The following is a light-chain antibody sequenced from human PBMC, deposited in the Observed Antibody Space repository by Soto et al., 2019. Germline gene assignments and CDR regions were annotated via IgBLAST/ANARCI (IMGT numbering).Light chain of an antibody. CDR1: QSVSSNY. Sequence: EIVLTQSPGTLSLSPGERATLSCRASQSVSSNYLAWYQQNPGQAPRPLIYGASSRATGIPDRFSGSGAGTDFTLTISRLEPEDFAVYYCQQYGSSPWTFGQGTKVDIK. CDR3: QQYGSSPWT. CDR2: GAS. V-gene: IGKV3-20*01. J-gene: IGKJ1*01.